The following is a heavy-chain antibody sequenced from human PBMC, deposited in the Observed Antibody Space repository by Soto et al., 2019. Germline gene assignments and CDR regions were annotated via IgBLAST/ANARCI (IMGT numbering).Heavy chain of an antibody. D-gene: IGHD1-26*01. CDR3: TRGGAPYSLDV. CDR2: INGDGSRT. J-gene: IGHJ6*02. Sequence: GGSLRLSCAASGFTFSNYWMHWVRQVSGKGLVWVSQINGDGSRTTYADSMKGRFTISRDNAKNTLYLQMNSLRADDTAVYYCTRGGAPYSLDVWGQGTTVTVSS. V-gene: IGHV3-74*01. CDR1: GFTFSNYW.